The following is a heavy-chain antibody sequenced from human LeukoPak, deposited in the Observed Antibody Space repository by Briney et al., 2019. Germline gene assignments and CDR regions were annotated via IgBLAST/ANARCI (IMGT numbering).Heavy chain of an antibody. CDR2: IYSGGPT. CDR3: AKGGPYCTNGVCPRYYYYYYMDV. V-gene: IGHV3-66*01. Sequence: GGSLRLSCAASGFTVSYNYMTWVRQAPGRGLEWVSVIYSGGPTSYADSVKGRFTISRDNSKNTLYLQMNSLRVEDTAVYYCAKGGPYCTNGVCPRYYYYYYMDVWGKGTTVTVSS. CDR1: GFTVSYNY. J-gene: IGHJ6*03. D-gene: IGHD2-8*01.